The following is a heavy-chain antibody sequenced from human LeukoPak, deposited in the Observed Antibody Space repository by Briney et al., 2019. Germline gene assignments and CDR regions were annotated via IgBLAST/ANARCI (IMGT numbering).Heavy chain of an antibody. CDR2: VSSSGDTM. Sequence: GGSLRLSCAASGFTFSDFQMIWIRQAPGTGLEYISYVSSSGDTMYYADSVKGRFTISRDNAKNSLYLQLNSLGAEDTAVYYCARLKRRPAYFDYWGQGTLVTVSP. J-gene: IGHJ4*02. V-gene: IGHV3-11*01. CDR1: GFTFSDFQ. CDR3: ARLKRRPAYFDY.